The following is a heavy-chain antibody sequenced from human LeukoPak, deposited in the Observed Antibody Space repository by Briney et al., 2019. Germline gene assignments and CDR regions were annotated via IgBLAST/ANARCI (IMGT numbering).Heavy chain of an antibody. CDR1: GGSISSGPYY. J-gene: IGHJ5*02. CDR3: ARQVGATNWFDP. D-gene: IGHD1-26*01. Sequence: SETLSLTCTVSGGSISSGPYYWGWIRQPPGKGLEWIGNIYYGENTYYNPSLKSRVTISVDTSKNQFSLKLSSVTAADTAVYYCARQVGATNWFDPWGQGTLVTVSS. CDR2: IYYGENT. V-gene: IGHV4-39*01.